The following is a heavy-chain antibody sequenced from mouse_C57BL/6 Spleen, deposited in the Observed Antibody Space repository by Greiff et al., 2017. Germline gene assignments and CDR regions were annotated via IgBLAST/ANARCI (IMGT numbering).Heavy chain of an antibody. D-gene: IGHD3-3*01. CDR1: GYSITSGYY. Sequence: EVKLVESGPGLVKPSQSLSLTCSVTGYSITSGYYWNWIRQFPGNKLEWMGYISYDGSNNYNPSLKNRISITRDTSKNQFFLKLNSETTDDTATYYCARVRGWAYAMDYWGQGTSVTVSS. CDR2: ISYDGSN. J-gene: IGHJ4*01. CDR3: ARVRGWAYAMDY. V-gene: IGHV3-6*01.